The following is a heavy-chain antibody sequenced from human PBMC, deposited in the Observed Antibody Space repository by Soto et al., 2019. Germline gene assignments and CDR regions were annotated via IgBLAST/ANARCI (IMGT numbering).Heavy chain of an antibody. V-gene: IGHV3-11*01. CDR2: ISSSGSTI. Sequence: GGSLRLSCAASGFTFSDYYMSWSRQAPGKGLEWVSYISSSGSTIYYADSVKGRFTISRDNAKNSLYLQMNSLRAEDTAVYYCARGSTPTSIAARPHYYYGMDVWGQGTTVTVSS. CDR3: ARGSTPTSIAARPHYYYGMDV. CDR1: GFTFSDYY. D-gene: IGHD6-6*01. J-gene: IGHJ6*02.